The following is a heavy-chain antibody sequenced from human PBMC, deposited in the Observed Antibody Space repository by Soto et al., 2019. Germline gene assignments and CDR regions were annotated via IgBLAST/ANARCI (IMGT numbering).Heavy chain of an antibody. V-gene: IGHV3-64*01. Sequence: EVQLAESGGGLAQPGGSLRLSCAASGFTLSGYAMDWVRKAPGKGLEYVSGISSNGVGTYYANSVQGRFTISRDNSKNTVYLQTGILRPEDMAVYYCAGRARPDFNYMDVWGKGTTVTVSS. CDR1: GFTLSGYA. D-gene: IGHD6-6*01. CDR3: AGRARPDFNYMDV. J-gene: IGHJ6*03. CDR2: ISSNGVGT.